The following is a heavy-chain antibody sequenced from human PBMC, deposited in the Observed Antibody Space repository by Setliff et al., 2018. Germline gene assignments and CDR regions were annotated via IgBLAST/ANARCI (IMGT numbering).Heavy chain of an antibody. CDR1: GGSISSYY. V-gene: IGHV4-4*07. CDR2: IYTSGST. D-gene: IGHD3-22*01. CDR3: ARDRKDYYDSSGYYYALAFDI. Sequence: KPSEPLSLTCTVSGGSISSYYWSWIRQPAGKGLEWIGRIYTSGSTNYNPSLKSRVTMSVDTSKNQFSLKLSSVTAADTAVYYCARDRKDYYDSSGYYYALAFDIWGQGTMVTVSS. J-gene: IGHJ3*02.